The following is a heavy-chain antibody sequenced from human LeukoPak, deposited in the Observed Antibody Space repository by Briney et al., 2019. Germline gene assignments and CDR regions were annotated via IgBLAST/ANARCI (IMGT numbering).Heavy chain of an antibody. J-gene: IGHJ4*02. Sequence: PGGSLRLSCAASGFTFSSYAMSWVRQAPGKGLEWVSYISSSSSTIYYADSVKGRFTISRDNAKNSLYLQMNSLRAEDTAVYYCARDPTMIVVETPYYFDYWGQGTLVTVSS. CDR1: GFTFSSYA. CDR2: ISSSSSTI. CDR3: ARDPTMIVVETPYYFDY. V-gene: IGHV3-48*01. D-gene: IGHD3-22*01.